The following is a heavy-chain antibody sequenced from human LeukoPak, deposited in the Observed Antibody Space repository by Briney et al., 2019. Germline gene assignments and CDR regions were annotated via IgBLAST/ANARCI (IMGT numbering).Heavy chain of an antibody. CDR2: IYYSGST. D-gene: IGHD4-23*01. V-gene: IGHV4-59*01. CDR1: GGSISSYY. Sequence: SETLSLTCTVSGGSISSYYWSWIRQPPGKGLEWIGYIYYSGSTNYNPSLKGRVTISVDTSKNQFSLKLSSVTAADTAVYYCARDLTHFDYWGQGTLVTVSS. CDR3: ARDLTHFDY. J-gene: IGHJ4*02.